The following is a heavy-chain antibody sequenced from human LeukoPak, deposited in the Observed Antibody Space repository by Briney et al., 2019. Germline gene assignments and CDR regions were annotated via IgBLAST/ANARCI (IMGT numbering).Heavy chain of an antibody. CDR3: AKNRDRGVPTHYYDSSGSSHFDL. V-gene: IGHV3-30*18. J-gene: IGHJ2*01. D-gene: IGHD3-22*01. CDR2: ISYDGSNK. Sequence: GGSLRLSCAASGFTFSSYGMHWVRQAPGKGLEWVAVISYDGSNKYYADSVKGRFTISRDNSKNTLYLQMNSLRAEDTAVYYCAKNRDRGVPTHYYDSSGSSHFDLWGRGTLVTVPS. CDR1: GFTFSSYG.